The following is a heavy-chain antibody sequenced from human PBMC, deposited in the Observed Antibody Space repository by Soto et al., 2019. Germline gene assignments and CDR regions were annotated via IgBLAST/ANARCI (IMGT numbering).Heavy chain of an antibody. V-gene: IGHV4-59*01. J-gene: IGHJ4*02. CDR1: GGSISSYY. D-gene: IGHD2-15*01. CDR2: IYYSGST. CDR3: VWSCTGGSCSDY. Sequence: PSETLSLTCTVSGGSISSYYWSWIRQPPGKGLEWIGYIYYSGSTNYNPSLKSRVTISVDTSKNQFSLKLSSVTAADTAVYYCVWSCTGGSCSDYWGQGTLVTVSS.